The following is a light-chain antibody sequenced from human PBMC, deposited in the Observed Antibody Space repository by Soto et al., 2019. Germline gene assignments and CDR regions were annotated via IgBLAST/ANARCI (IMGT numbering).Light chain of an antibody. CDR2: GAS. J-gene: IGKJ4*01. Sequence: DIQMTQSPSSVSALIGDSVTITCRASQGVGSHVNWYQQKQGKEPNLLILGASNLQSGVPSTFRGRGSGTDFTLTISSLQPEEFATYCCQQKDRAPLTFGGGTKVEIK. CDR1: QGVGSH. CDR3: QQKDRAPLT. V-gene: IGKV1-39*01.